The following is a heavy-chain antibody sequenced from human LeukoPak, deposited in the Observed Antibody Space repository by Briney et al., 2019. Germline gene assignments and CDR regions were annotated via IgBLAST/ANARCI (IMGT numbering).Heavy chain of an antibody. CDR3: ARGLGGGNSICFDY. CDR1: GGSFSDYY. D-gene: IGHD4-23*01. V-gene: IGHV4-34*01. Sequence: SETLSLTCVVYGGSFSDYYWSWIRQPPGKGLEWVGEINHSGSTNYNPSLKSRVTISVDTSKNQFSLKLSSVTAADTAVYYCARGLGGGNSICFDYWGQGPLVTVSS. J-gene: IGHJ4*02. CDR2: INHSGST.